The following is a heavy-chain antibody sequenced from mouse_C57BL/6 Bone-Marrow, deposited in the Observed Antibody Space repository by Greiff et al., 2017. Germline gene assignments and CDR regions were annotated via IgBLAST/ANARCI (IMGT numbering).Heavy chain of an antibody. J-gene: IGHJ3*01. CDR3: AFTTVVAREAWFAY. D-gene: IGHD1-1*01. CDR1: GYTFTSYG. CDR2: IYPRSGNT. V-gene: IGHV1-81*01. Sequence: QVQLQQSGAELARPGASVKLSCKASGYTFTSYGISWVKQRTGQGLEWIGEIYPRSGNTYYNEKFKGKATLTADKSSSTAYMELRSLTSEDSAVYFCAFTTVVAREAWFAYWGQGTLVTVSA.